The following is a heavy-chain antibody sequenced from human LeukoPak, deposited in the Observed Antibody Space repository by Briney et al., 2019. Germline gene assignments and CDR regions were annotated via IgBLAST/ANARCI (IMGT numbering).Heavy chain of an antibody. J-gene: IGHJ4*02. Sequence: SQTLSLTCTVSGGSISSGDYYWSWIRQPPGKGLEWIGYIYYSGSTYYNPSLKSRVTISVDTSKNQFSLKLSSVTAADTAVYYCASCPYYDSSGEPEYYFDYWAREPWSPSPQ. D-gene: IGHD3-22*01. V-gene: IGHV4-30-4*01. CDR3: ASCPYYDSSGEPEYYFDY. CDR2: IYYSGST. CDR1: GGSISSGDYY.